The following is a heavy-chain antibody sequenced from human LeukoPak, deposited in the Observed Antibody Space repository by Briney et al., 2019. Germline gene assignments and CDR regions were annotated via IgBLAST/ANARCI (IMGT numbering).Heavy chain of an antibody. D-gene: IGHD3-9*01. V-gene: IGHV4-39*01. CDR2: ITRTGRI. CDR3: ARLFDWGSDHWYFDL. CDR1: GGSISSSSYY. Sequence: PSETLSLTCTASGGSISSSSYYWGWIRQPPEKGLDWIGEITRTGRINYNPALKGRVTMSLDTSKNQFSLELSSMTAADTAVYYCARLFDWGSDHWYFDLWGRGTLVTVSS. J-gene: IGHJ2*01.